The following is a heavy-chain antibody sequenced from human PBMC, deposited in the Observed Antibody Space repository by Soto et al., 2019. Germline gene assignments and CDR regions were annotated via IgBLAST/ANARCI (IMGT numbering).Heavy chain of an antibody. CDR1: GGSISSGDYY. D-gene: IGHD3-10*01. CDR2: IYYSGST. Sequence: SETLSLTCTVSGGSISSGDYYWSWIRQPPGKGLEWIGYIYYSGSTYYNPSLKSRVTISLDTSKNQFSLNLSSVTAADTAVYYCARISGLPVTRGVPIMFDYWGQGVLVTVSS. J-gene: IGHJ4*02. V-gene: IGHV4-30-4*01. CDR3: ARISGLPVTRGVPIMFDY.